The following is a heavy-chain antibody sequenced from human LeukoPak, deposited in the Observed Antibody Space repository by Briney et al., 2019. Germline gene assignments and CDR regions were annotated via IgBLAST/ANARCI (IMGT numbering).Heavy chain of an antibody. Sequence: SETLSPTWRVSGGSISTYYWSSIRQPAGKGLEWIGRVYTSGTTNFNPSLESRVTMSVDTSKNQFSLKLSSVTAADTAAYYRVRDCYQYYGLCVQGGRGPLVTVSS. D-gene: IGHD2/OR15-2a*01. CDR1: GGSISTYY. CDR3: VRDCYQYYGLCVQ. V-gene: IGHV4-4*07. J-gene: IGHJ4*02. CDR2: VYTSGTT.